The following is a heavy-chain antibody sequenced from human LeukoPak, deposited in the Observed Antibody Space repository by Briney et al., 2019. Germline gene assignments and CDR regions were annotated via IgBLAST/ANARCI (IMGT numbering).Heavy chain of an antibody. CDR2: RYYSGST. CDR3: AGNSGNYPKFYYYYMDV. D-gene: IGHD1-26*01. V-gene: IGHV4-61*01. Sequence: PSQTLSLTCTVSGGSISSGSYYWSWIRQPPGKGLEWIGYRYYSGSTNFNPSLKSRVSMSVDTSKNQFSLRLSSVTAADTAVYYCAGNSGNYPKFYYYYMDVWGKGTTVTVSS. CDR1: GGSISSGSYY. J-gene: IGHJ6*03.